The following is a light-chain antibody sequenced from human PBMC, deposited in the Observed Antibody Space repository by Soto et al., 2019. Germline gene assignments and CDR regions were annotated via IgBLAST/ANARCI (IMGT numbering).Light chain of an antibody. CDR1: QSISSY. V-gene: IGKV1-39*01. Sequence: DIQMTQSPSSLSASVGDRVPITCRASQSISSYLDWYQQKPGKAPTLLIYAASSLKSGVPSRFSGSGSGTDFTLTISSLQPEDFATYYCQQSYSTHTFGQGTKLEIK. CDR2: AAS. CDR3: QQSYSTHT. J-gene: IGKJ2*01.